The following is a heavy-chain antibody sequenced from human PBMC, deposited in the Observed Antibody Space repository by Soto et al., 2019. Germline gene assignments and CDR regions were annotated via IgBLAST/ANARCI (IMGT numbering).Heavy chain of an antibody. J-gene: IGHJ6*02. CDR2: ISYDGSNK. Sequence: QVQLVESGGGVVQPGRSLRLSCAASGFTFGSYGMHWVRQAPGKGLEWVAVISYDGSNKYYADSVKGRFTISRDNSKNTLYLQMNSLRAEDTAVYYCAKDYGDYYYYGMDVWGQGTTVTVSS. V-gene: IGHV3-30*18. CDR1: GFTFGSYG. D-gene: IGHD4-17*01. CDR3: AKDYGDYYYYGMDV.